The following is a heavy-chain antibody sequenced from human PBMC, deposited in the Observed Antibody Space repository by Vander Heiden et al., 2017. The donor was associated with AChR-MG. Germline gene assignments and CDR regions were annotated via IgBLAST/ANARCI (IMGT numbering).Heavy chain of an antibody. V-gene: IGHV1-46*03. CDR2: ISPKWSIT. Sequence: QVQLVQSGAEVKKPGASVKISCKASGNTLTSYYIHWLRQAPGQGLEWIGLISPKWSITRYAQKFQCRVTMTDDTSTSTVYVELSSLRSEDTSVYYCARDRAYYGMDVWGQGTTVTVSS. CDR1: GNTLTSYY. J-gene: IGHJ6*02. CDR3: ARDRAYYGMDV.